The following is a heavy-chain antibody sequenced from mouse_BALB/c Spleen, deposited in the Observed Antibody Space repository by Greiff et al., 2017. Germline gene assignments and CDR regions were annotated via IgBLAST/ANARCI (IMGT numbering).Heavy chain of an antibody. CDR3: ARSAIRGYYAMDY. CDR1: GYAFSSSW. V-gene: IGHV1-82*01. J-gene: IGHJ4*01. D-gene: IGHD1-2*01. Sequence: VKVVESGPELVKPGASVKISCKASGYAFSSSWMNWVKQRPGQGLEWIGRIYPGDGDTNYNGKFKGKATLTADKSSSTAYMQLSSLTSVDSAVYFCARSAIRGYYAMDYWGQGTSVTVSS. CDR2: IYPGDGDT.